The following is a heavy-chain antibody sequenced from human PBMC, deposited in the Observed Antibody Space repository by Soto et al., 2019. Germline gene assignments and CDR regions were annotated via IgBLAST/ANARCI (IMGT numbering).Heavy chain of an antibody. CDR1: GFTVRSNY. J-gene: IGHJ4*02. Sequence: EVQLVESGGGLVQPGGSLRLSCAASGFTVRSNYMSWDRQAPGKGLEWVSFINSGGSTYYADSVKGRFTISRDNSKNTLYLQMNSLRAEDTAVYYCASPFLYASGKGWGQGTLVTVSS. CDR2: INSGGST. D-gene: IGHD2-8*01. V-gene: IGHV3-66*01. CDR3: ASPFLYASGKG.